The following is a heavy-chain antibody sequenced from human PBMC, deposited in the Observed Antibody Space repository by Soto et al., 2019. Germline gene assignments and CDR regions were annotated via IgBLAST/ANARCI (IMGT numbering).Heavy chain of an antibody. CDR1: GFTFSSYA. CDR3: AKDRARDDFWRRDAFDI. D-gene: IGHD3-3*01. V-gene: IGHV3-23*01. Sequence: GGSLRLSCAASGFTFSSYAMSWVRQAPGKGLEWVSAISGSGGSTYYADSVKGRFTISRDNSKNTLYLQMNSLRAEDTAVYYCAKDRARDDFWRRDAFDIWGQGPMVNVAS. CDR2: ISGSGGST. J-gene: IGHJ3*02.